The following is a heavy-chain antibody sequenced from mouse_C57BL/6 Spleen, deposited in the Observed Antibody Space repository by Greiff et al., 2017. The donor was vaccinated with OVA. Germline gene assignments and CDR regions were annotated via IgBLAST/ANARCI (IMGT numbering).Heavy chain of an antibody. CDR3: TVATAQATKYYFDY. CDR2: IRLKSDNYAT. Sequence: EVMLVESGGGLVQPGGSMKLSCVASGFTFSNYWMNWVRQSPEKGLEWVAQIRLKSDNYATHYAESVKGRFTISRDDSKSSVYLQMNNLRAEDTGIYYCTVATAQATKYYFDYWGQGTTLTVSS. D-gene: IGHD3-2*02. J-gene: IGHJ2*01. CDR1: GFTFSNYW. V-gene: IGHV6-3*01.